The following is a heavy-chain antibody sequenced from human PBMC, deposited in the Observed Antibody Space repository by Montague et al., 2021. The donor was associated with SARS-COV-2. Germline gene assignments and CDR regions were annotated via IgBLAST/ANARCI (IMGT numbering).Heavy chain of an antibody. Sequence: TLSLTCTVSGGSIRGGSYYWSWIRQPAGKGLEWIGRIYSSGSINYNPSLKSRVTMSVDTSKNQFSLKVSSVTAADTAVYCCARDYGDYSYYYGLDVWGQGTTVTVSS. D-gene: IGHD4-17*01. CDR2: IYSSGSI. V-gene: IGHV4-61*02. CDR3: ARDYGDYSYYYGLDV. CDR1: GGSIRGGSYY. J-gene: IGHJ6*02.